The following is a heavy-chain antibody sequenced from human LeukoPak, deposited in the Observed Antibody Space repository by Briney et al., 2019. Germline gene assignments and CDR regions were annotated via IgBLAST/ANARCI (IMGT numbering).Heavy chain of an antibody. V-gene: IGHV3-48*03. D-gene: IGHD2-2*02. Sequence: PGGSLRLSCAASGFTFSSYEMNWVRQAPGKGLEGVSYISGSGSTIYYADSVKGRFTISRDNAKNSLYLQMNSLRAEDTAVYYCARLDEWRLYDYWGQGTLVTVS. CDR1: GFTFSSYE. J-gene: IGHJ4*02. CDR2: ISGSGSTI. CDR3: ARLDEWRLYDY.